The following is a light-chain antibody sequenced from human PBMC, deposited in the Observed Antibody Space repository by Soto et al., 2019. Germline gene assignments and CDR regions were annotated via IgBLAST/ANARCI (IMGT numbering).Light chain of an antibody. V-gene: IGKV3-11*01. CDR1: QNVSTY. Sequence: EIVLTQSPATLSLSPGERATLSCRASQNVSTYLAWYQQKPGQAPRLLISDASNRATGIPDRFSGSGSGTDFTLTISSLEPEAFAVYYCQQRTNWLTFGPGTKVDIK. CDR3: QQRTNWLT. J-gene: IGKJ3*01. CDR2: DAS.